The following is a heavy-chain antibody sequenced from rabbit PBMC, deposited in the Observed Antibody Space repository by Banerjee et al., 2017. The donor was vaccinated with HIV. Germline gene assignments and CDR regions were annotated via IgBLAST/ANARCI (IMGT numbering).Heavy chain of an antibody. CDR2: IDPVFGIT. J-gene: IGHJ6*01. V-gene: IGHV1S7*01. Sequence: QLVESGGGLVKPGASLTLTCKASGFTLSSYYMNWVRQAPGKGLEWIGYIDPVFGITYYANWVNGRFSISRENAQNTVFLQMTRLTAADTATYFCARDTSSSFSSYGMDLWGPGTLVTVS. CDR1: GFTLSSYY. CDR3: ARDTSSSFSSYGMDL. D-gene: IGHD1-1*01.